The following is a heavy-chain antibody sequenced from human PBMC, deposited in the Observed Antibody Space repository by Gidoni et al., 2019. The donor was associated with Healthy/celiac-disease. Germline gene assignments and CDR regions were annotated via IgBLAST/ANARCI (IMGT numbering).Heavy chain of an antibody. J-gene: IGHJ5*02. CDR2: INPSGGST. Sequence: QVQLVQSGAEVKKPGASVKVSCKASGYTFTSYYMHWVRQAPGHGLEWMGIINPSGGSTSYAQKCQGRVTMTRDTSTSTVYMELSSLRSEDTAVYYCARGGSIAAAGIYSEFDPWGQGTLVTVSS. D-gene: IGHD6-13*01. CDR1: GYTFTSYY. V-gene: IGHV1-46*01. CDR3: ARGGSIAAAGIYSEFDP.